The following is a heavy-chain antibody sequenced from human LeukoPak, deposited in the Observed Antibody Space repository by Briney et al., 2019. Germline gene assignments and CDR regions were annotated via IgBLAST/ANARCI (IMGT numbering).Heavy chain of an antibody. Sequence: ASVKVSCKASGYTFTTYAMHWVRQAPGQRLEWMGWINVSNGKTKYSQKFQGRVTITRDTSASTTYMELSSLRSEDTAVYYCASVETAMVPLATFDIWGQGTMVTVSS. D-gene: IGHD5-18*01. CDR3: ASVETAMVPLATFDI. V-gene: IGHV1-3*01. CDR1: GYTFTTYA. CDR2: INVSNGKT. J-gene: IGHJ3*02.